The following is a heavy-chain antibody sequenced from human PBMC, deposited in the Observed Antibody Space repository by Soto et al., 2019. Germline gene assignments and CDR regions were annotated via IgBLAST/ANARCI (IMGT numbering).Heavy chain of an antibody. Sequence: QVHLVQSGAEVRKPGASVKVSCKASGYTFSSYAMHWVRQAPGQRLEWMVWINAGYGNTKSSQKFQDRVTISRDTSASTAYMGLTSLRSEATAVYYWARDTGDATFDFWGQGTLVTVSA. D-gene: IGHD7-27*01. CDR3: ARDTGDATFDF. CDR2: INAGYGNT. J-gene: IGHJ4*02. V-gene: IGHV1-3*01. CDR1: GYTFSSYA.